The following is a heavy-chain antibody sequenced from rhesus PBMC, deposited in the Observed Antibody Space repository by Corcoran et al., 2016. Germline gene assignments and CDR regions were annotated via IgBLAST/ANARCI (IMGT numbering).Heavy chain of an antibody. J-gene: IGHJ4*01. CDR3: TRGPTVIGYYFDY. D-gene: IGHD4-35*01. CDR2: INPSNGKT. V-gene: IGHV1S9*01. CDR1: GYPFTSYY. Sequence: QVQLVQSGAEVKKPGASVKLSCQASGYPFTSYYINWVSQAPGTGLEWMGWINPSNGKTGYAQKFQGRVTMTRDTSTSTAYMELSSLRSEDTAVYYCTRGPTVIGYYFDYWGQGVLVTVSS.